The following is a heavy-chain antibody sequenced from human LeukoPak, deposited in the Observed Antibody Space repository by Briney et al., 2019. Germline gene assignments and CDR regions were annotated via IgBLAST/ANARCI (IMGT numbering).Heavy chain of an antibody. CDR2: IIPIFGTA. D-gene: IGHD4-17*01. CDR3: ARGGRDYGDYGRWFDP. Sequence: GASVKVSCKASGGTFSSYAISWVRQAPGQGLEWMGGIIPIFGTANYAQKFQGRVTITTDESTSTAYMELSSLRSEDTAVYYCARGGRDYGDYGRWFDPWGQGTLVTVSS. V-gene: IGHV1-69*05. CDR1: GGTFSSYA. J-gene: IGHJ5*02.